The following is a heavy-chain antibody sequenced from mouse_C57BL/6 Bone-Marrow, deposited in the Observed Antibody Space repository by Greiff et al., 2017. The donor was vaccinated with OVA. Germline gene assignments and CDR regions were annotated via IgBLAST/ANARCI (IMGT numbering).Heavy chain of an antibody. Sequence: DVQLVESGGDLVKPGGSLKLSCAASGFTFSSYGMSWVRQTPDKRLEWVATISSGGSYTYYPDSVKGRFTISRDNAKNTLYLQMSSLKSEDTAMYYCARHGRAMDYWGQGTSVTVSS. CDR2: ISSGGSYT. V-gene: IGHV5-6*01. CDR3: ARHGRAMDY. CDR1: GFTFSSYG. J-gene: IGHJ4*01. D-gene: IGHD4-1*01.